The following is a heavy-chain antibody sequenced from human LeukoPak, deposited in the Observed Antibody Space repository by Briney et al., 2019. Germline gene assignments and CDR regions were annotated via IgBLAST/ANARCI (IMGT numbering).Heavy chain of an antibody. V-gene: IGHV4-39*01. CDR2: IYYSGST. D-gene: IGHD2-15*01. CDR3: ARPSCSGGSCYAFDI. Sequence: SETLSLTCTVSGGSISSSRYYWGWIHQPPGKGLEWIGSIYYSGSTYYNPSLKSRVTISVDTSKNQFSLKLSSVTAADTAVYYCARPSCSGGSCYAFDIWGQGTMVTVSS. CDR1: GGSISSSRYY. J-gene: IGHJ3*02.